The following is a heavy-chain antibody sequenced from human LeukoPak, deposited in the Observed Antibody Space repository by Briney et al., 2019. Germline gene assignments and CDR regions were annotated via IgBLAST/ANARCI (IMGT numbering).Heavy chain of an antibody. J-gene: IGHJ6*02. CDR3: AREAVGIAVAGKGPNYYYYYGMDV. CDR1: GGSISSNY. D-gene: IGHD6-19*01. CDR2: IYYSGNT. Sequence: NPSEALSLTCTVSGGSISSNYWSWIRQPPGKGLERIGYIYYSGNTNYNPSLKSRVTISVDTSKNQFPLKLSSVTAADTAVYYCAREAVGIAVAGKGPNYYYYYGMDVWGQGTTVTVSS. V-gene: IGHV4-59*01.